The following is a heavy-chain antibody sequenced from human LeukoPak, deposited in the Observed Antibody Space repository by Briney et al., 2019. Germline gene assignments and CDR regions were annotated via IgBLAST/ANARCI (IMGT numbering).Heavy chain of an antibody. J-gene: IGHJ4*02. CDR1: GFTFSSYA. CDR2: ISGSGGST. V-gene: IGHV3-23*01. Sequence: PGGSLRLSCAASGFTFSSYAMSWVRQAPGKGLEWVSAISGSGGSTYYADSVKGRFTISRDNSKNTLYLQMNSLRAEDTAVYYCAKSLSMIRPAVARLAYFDYWGQGTLVTVSS. D-gene: IGHD6-13*01. CDR3: AKSLSMIRPAVARLAYFDY.